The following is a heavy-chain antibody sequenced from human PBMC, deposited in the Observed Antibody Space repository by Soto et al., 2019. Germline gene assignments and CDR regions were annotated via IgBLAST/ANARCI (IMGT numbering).Heavy chain of an antibody. CDR2: ISYTGRT. Sequence: QVQLQESGPGLVKPSQTLSLTCTVSGGSISSDANFWSWIRQLPGRGLEWIGYISYTGRTYYTPSLNSRLTISLDTSKNLFSLRLSAVTAADTAVYFCARDANTYGSGSYGMDVWGQGTTVTVSS. CDR3: ARDANTYGSGSYGMDV. D-gene: IGHD3-10*01. CDR1: GGSISSDANF. J-gene: IGHJ6*02. V-gene: IGHV4-31*03.